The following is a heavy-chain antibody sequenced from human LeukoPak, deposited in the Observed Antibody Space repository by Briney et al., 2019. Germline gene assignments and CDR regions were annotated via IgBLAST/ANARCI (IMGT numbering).Heavy chain of an antibody. D-gene: IGHD6-13*01. V-gene: IGHV3-11*01. CDR2: ISSSGSTI. Sequence: GGSLRLSCAASGFTFSDYYMSWIRQAPGKGLEWVSYISSSGSTIYYADSVKGRFTISRDNAKNSLYLQMNSLRAEDTAVYYCAREFSSSLTLYYFDYWGQGTLVTVSS. CDR3: AREFSSSLTLYYFDY. J-gene: IGHJ4*02. CDR1: GFTFSDYY.